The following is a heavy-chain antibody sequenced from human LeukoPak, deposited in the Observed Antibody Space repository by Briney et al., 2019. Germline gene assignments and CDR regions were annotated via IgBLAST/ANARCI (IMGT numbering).Heavy chain of an antibody. CDR2: ISSSSIYI. V-gene: IGHV3-21*01. J-gene: IGHJ4*02. CDR3: ARGYCSSTSCYQAYYFDY. CDR1: GFTFSSYS. D-gene: IGHD2-2*01. Sequence: GGSLRLSCAASGFTFSSYSMNWVRQAPGKGLGWVSFISSSSIYIYYADSVKGRFTISRDNAKNSLYLQMNSLRAEDTAVYYCARGYCSSTSCYQAYYFDYWGQGTLVTVPS.